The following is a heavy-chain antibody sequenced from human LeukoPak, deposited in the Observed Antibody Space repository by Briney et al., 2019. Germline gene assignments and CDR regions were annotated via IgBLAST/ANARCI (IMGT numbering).Heavy chain of an antibody. J-gene: IGHJ3*02. CDR1: GGSISTTHW. CDR3: ARDQWLLRGGDHDAFDT. Sequence: SETLSLTCAVSGGSISTTHWWSWVRQPPGKGLEWIGEIFHSGTTNYNPSLKSRVTISIDKSKNQSSLKLSSVTAADTAVYYCARDQWLLRGGDHDAFDTWGRGTMVTVSS. V-gene: IGHV4-4*02. D-gene: IGHD6-19*01. CDR2: IFHSGTT.